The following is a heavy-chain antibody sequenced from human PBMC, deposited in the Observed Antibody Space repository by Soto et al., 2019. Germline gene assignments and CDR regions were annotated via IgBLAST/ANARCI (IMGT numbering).Heavy chain of an antibody. J-gene: IGHJ6*02. CDR3: AREREVTMVRGVHYYYYGMDV. CDR2: IIPIFGTA. Sequence: ASVKVSCKASGGTFSSYAISWVRQAPGQGLEWMGGIIPIFGTANYAQKFQGRVTITADESTSTAYMELSSLRSEGTAVYYCAREREVTMVRGVHYYYYGMDVWGQGTTVTVSS. CDR1: GGTFSSYA. V-gene: IGHV1-69*13. D-gene: IGHD3-10*01.